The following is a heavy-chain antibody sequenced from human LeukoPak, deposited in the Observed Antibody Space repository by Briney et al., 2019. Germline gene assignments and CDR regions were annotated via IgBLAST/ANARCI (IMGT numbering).Heavy chain of an antibody. CDR2: ISGSGDST. J-gene: IGHJ3*02. CDR1: GFIFSNYA. V-gene: IGHV3-23*01. D-gene: IGHD3-10*01. CDR3: AKDHDYYASGPI. Sequence: GGSLSLSCAVFGFIFSNYAMNWVRQAPGKGLEWVSAISGSGDSTYYADSVKGRFTISRDNSKNTLSLQMNSLRAEDTAVYYCAKDHDYYASGPIWGQGTMVTVSS.